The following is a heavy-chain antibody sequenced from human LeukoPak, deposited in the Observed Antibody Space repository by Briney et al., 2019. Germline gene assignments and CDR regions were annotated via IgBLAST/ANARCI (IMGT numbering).Heavy chain of an antibody. CDR3: ARRAIPAEGAFDP. D-gene: IGHD6-13*01. CDR2: ISYSGST. Sequence: SETLSLTCSVSGGSISTSNYYWHWIRQPPGKGLEWIGRISYSGSTYYTPSLRSRITISVDTSKNQFSLELRSLIAADTAVYYCARRAIPAEGAFDPWGQGTLVTVSS. J-gene: IGHJ5*02. V-gene: IGHV4-39*01. CDR1: GGSISTSNYY.